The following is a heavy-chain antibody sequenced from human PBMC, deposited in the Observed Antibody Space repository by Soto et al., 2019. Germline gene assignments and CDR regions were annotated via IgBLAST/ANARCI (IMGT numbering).Heavy chain of an antibody. D-gene: IGHD6-13*01. CDR2: IYWDEDK. CDR3: AHSSGPRTQQLCWLDP. Sequence: QITLKESGPPLVQPTQTLTLTCTFSGFSLSTSVVGVGWIRQPPGKALEWLALIYWDEDKRYSPSLKSTLTIAKDTSTNEVVLTMTNMDPVDTATYYCAHSSGPRTQQLCWLDPWGQGTLFTVSS. CDR1: GFSLSTSVVG. V-gene: IGHV2-5*02. J-gene: IGHJ5*02.